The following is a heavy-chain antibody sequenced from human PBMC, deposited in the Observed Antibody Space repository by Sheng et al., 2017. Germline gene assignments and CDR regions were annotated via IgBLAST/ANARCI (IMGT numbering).Heavy chain of an antibody. CDR3: ARWGKWELSSYYYYYGMDV. Sequence: QVQLQQWGAGLLKPSETLSLTCAVYGGSFSGYYWSWIRQPPGKGLEWIGEINHSGSTNYNPSLKSRVTISVDTSKNQFSLKLSSVTAADTAVYYCARWGKWELSSYYYYYGMDVWGQGTTVTVSS. CDR1: GGSFSGYY. D-gene: IGHD1-26*01. CDR2: INHSGST. V-gene: IGHV4-34*01. J-gene: IGHJ6*02.